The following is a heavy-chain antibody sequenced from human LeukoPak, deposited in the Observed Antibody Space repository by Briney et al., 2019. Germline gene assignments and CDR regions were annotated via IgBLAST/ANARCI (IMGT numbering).Heavy chain of an antibody. V-gene: IGHV3-9*03. D-gene: IGHD2-15*01. CDR1: GCTFDDYA. CDR2: ISWNSGSI. Sequence: PRGSLRLSCAASGCTFDDYAMHWVRQAPGKGLEWVSGISWNSGSIGYADSVKGRFTISRDNAKNSLYLQMNSLRAEDMTLYYSAKDRCSGGSCYLDYWGQGTLVTVSS. CDR3: AKDRCSGGSCYLDY. J-gene: IGHJ4*02.